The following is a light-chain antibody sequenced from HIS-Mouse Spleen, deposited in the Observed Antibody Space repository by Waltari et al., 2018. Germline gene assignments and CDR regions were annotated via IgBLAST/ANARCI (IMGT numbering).Light chain of an antibody. V-gene: IGLV2-23*01. CDR1: SSDVGSYNL. Sequence: QSALTQPASVSGSPGQSITISCTGTSSDVGSYNLVSWYQKHPGKAPKLRIYEGSKRPSGVSNRFSGSKSGNTASLTISGLQAEDEADYYCCSYAGSSTWVFGGGTKLTVL. J-gene: IGLJ3*02. CDR3: CSYAGSSTWV. CDR2: EGS.